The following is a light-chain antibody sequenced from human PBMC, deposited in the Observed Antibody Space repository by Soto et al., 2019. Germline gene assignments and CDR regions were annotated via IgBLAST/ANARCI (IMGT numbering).Light chain of an antibody. V-gene: IGKV3-20*01. CDR2: GIS. J-gene: IGKJ1*01. CDR1: HTISSSY. CDR3: QQYVTSSPRT. Sequence: EIVLTQSPGTLSLSPGERATLSCRAGHTISSSYLAWYQQKPGQAPRLLMYGISRRATGIPDRFSGSGSRTDFTLTITRLEPEDFAVYYCQQYVTSSPRTFGQGTKVEIK.